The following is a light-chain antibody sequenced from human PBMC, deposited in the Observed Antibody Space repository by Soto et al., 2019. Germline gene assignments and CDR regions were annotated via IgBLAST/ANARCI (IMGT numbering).Light chain of an antibody. CDR2: GAY. V-gene: IGKV3-15*01. CDR1: QSVSSN. CDR3: QQYNNWPSWT. Sequence: EIVMTQSPATLSVSPGERATLSCRASQSVSSNLAWYQQKPGQAPRLLIYGAYTMATGIPARFSGSGSGTEFTLTISSLQSEDFAVYYCQQYNNWPSWTFGQGTKVEIK. J-gene: IGKJ1*01.